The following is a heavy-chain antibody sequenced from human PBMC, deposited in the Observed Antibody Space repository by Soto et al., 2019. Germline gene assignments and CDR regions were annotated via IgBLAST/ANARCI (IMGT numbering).Heavy chain of an antibody. CDR1: GGTFSSYA. CDR3: AGERIVGATLGAFDI. Sequence: GASVKVSCKASGGTFSSYAISWVRQAPGQGLEWMGGIIPIFGTANYAQKFQGRVTITADESTSTAYMELSSLRSEDTAVYYCAGERIVGATLGAFDIWGQGTMVTVSS. V-gene: IGHV1-69*13. D-gene: IGHD1-26*01. J-gene: IGHJ3*02. CDR2: IIPIFGTA.